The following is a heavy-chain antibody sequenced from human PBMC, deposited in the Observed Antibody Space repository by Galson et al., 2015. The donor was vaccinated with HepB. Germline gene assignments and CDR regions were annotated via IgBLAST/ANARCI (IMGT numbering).Heavy chain of an antibody. CDR2: FSWEGDLT. Sequence: PLRLYCVASGFTFQDHARLWARQVPGKGLEGVGGFSWEGDLTGYADSVGVRLTIYRADAKYSLHFQVSRLRTEDTALYYCAQDLTYYYGSGSYFVGMNAWGQGTTVTVSA. D-gene: IGHD3-10*01. V-gene: IGHV3-9*01. J-gene: IGHJ6*01. CDR3: AQDLTYYYGSGSYFVGMNA. CDR1: GFTFQDHA.